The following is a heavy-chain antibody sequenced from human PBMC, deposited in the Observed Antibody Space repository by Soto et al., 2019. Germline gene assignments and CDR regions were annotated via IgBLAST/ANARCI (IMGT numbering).Heavy chain of an antibody. J-gene: IGHJ4*02. CDR1: GYSFTNYA. D-gene: IGHD6-19*01. CDR2: INADNGNT. CDR3: ARDQWLVLGGDY. V-gene: IGHV1-3*01. Sequence: GASVKVSCKASGYSFTNYAIHWVRQAPGQTLEWMGWINADNGNTKYSQNLQGRVSMTRDTSATTAYMELSSLTFEDTAIYYCARDQWLVLGGDYWGQGTPVTVSS.